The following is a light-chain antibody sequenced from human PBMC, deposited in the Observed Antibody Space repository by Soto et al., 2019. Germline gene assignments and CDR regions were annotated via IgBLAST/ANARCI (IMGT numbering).Light chain of an antibody. CDR1: QSVSSSY. CDR3: QQYGRSPT. CDR2: DVS. J-gene: IGKJ1*01. Sequence: EIVLTQSPGTLSLSPGERATLSCRSSQSVSSSYLAWYQQQPGPAPRLLIYDVSSRATGIPDRFSGSGSGTAFTLTISRLEPEAFAVYYRQQYGRSPTFGQGTKVEIK. V-gene: IGKV3-20*01.